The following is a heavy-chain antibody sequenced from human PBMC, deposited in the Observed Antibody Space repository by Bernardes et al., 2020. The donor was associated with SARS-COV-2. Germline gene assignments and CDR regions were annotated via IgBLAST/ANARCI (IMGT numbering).Heavy chain of an antibody. J-gene: IGHJ2*01. D-gene: IGHD3-16*01. V-gene: IGHV4-34*01. CDR1: GGSLSGYY. CDR3: ARAVWGIWYFDL. Sequence: SESLSLTCAVYGGSLSGYYWNWIRQRPGKGMEWIEEINSSGSTNYNPSLKSRVTITVDTSKNQFSLKLNSVTAADTAVYYCARAVWGIWYFDLWGRGTLVTVSS. CDR2: INSSGST.